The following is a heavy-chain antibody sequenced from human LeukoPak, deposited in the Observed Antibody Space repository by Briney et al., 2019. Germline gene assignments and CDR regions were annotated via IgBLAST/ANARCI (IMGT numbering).Heavy chain of an antibody. CDR2: IRYDGSNK. Sequence: GGSLRLSCAASGFTFSSYGMHWVRQAPGMGLEWVAFIRYDGSNKYYADSVKGRFTISRDNSKNTVYLQMNSLRAEDTAVYYCAKDVPAPSGDDVSPLYYWGQGTLVTVSS. J-gene: IGHJ4*02. CDR1: GFTFSSYG. V-gene: IGHV3-30*02. D-gene: IGHD1-1*01. CDR3: AKDVPAPSGDDVSPLYY.